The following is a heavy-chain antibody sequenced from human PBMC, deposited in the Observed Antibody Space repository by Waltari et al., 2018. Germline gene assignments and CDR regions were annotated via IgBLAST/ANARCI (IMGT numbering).Heavy chain of an antibody. V-gene: IGHV4-39*01. D-gene: IGHD5-12*01. J-gene: IGHJ3*01. CDR1: GGSIDTPKHY. Sequence: QLQLQESGPGPVKPSETLSLTCSVSGGSIDTPKHYWSWIRQPPGQGLEWIGTISYAGTTYTNLSLRSRLTMSRDTSKNKLSLTLGSTTAADTAVYYCATYIGASVGTAAFDVWGQGTMVTVSS. CDR2: ISYAGTT. CDR3: ATYIGASVGTAAFDV.